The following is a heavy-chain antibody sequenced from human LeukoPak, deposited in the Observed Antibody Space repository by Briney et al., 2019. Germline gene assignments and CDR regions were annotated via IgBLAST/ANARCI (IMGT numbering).Heavy chain of an antibody. Sequence: GGSLRLSCAASVFTLSSYSMNWVRQAPGKGLEWVSYISSSSTHIYYADSVKGRFTISRDNARNSLYLQMNSLRAEDTAIYYCARSEHSSSSFDYWGQGTLVTVSS. CDR1: VFTLSSYS. CDR2: ISSSSTHI. D-gene: IGHD6-6*01. J-gene: IGHJ4*02. CDR3: ARSEHSSSSFDY. V-gene: IGHV3-21*01.